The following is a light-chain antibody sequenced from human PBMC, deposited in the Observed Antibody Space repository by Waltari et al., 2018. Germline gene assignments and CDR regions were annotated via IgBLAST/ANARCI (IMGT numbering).Light chain of an antibody. CDR1: SGHSSNV. J-gene: IGLJ3*02. V-gene: IGLV4-69*01. CDR2: VNSDGSH. Sequence: QLVLTQSPSASASLGASVKLTCPLSSGHSSNVIAWHQQQPEKGPRYSMKVNSDGSHSKGDEIPDRFSGSSSGAERYLTISSLQSEDEADYYCQTGGHGTWVFGGGTKLTVL. CDR3: QTGGHGTWV.